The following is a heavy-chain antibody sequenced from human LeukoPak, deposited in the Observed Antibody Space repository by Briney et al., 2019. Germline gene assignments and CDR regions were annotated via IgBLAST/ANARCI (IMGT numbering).Heavy chain of an antibody. Sequence: GGSLRLSCAASGFTFSSYKMNWVRQAPGKGLEWVSSISSTSSYTYYADSVKGRFTISRDNAENSLYLQMNSLRDEDTAVYYCARAFDYWGQGTLVAVSS. V-gene: IGHV3-21*06. CDR3: ARAFDY. J-gene: IGHJ4*02. CDR1: GFTFSSYK. CDR2: ISSTSSYT.